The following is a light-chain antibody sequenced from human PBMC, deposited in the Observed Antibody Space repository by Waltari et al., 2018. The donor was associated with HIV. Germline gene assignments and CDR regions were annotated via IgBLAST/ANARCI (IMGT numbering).Light chain of an antibody. J-gene: IGLJ2*01. CDR1: SSNIGRHA. CDR2: GNN. Sequence: QPVLTQPPSASGTPGQRVIISCSGSSSNIGRHAVSWYHHLPGATPPLLLFGNNQRSTGVPDRFAGSKSATSASLAISGLRSVDEADYSCAAWDDSRDGPVFGGGTKLTVL. V-gene: IGLV1-44*01. CDR3: AAWDDSRDGPV.